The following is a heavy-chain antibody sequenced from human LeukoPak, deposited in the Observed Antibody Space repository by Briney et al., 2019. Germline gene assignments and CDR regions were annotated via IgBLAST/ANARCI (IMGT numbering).Heavy chain of an antibody. CDR3: ATHRRSADGDPNLDVY. Sequence: GSLRLSCAASGFNFSFYSMDWVRQAPGKGVEWLSYISYNSGTYYADSVKGRFTNSRDNGKNLLYLQMNRLRAEDTAMYYCATHRRSADGDPNLDVYWGQGTVVTVSS. CDR1: GFNFSFYS. V-gene: IGHV3-48*04. D-gene: IGHD6-13*01. CDR2: ISYNSGT. J-gene: IGHJ4*02.